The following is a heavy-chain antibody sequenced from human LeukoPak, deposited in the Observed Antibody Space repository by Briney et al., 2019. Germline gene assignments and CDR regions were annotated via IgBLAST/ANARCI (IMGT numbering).Heavy chain of an antibody. J-gene: IGHJ4*02. CDR3: ARASPARRYCSGGSCKGYYFDY. CDR2: ISAYNGNT. Sequence: ASVKVSCKASGYTFTSYGISWVRQAPGQGLEWMGWISAYNGNTNYAQKLQGRVTMTTDTSTSTAYMELRSLRSDDTAVYYCARASPARRYCSGGSCKGYYFDYWGQGTLVTVSS. CDR1: GYTFTSYG. D-gene: IGHD2-15*01. V-gene: IGHV1-18*01.